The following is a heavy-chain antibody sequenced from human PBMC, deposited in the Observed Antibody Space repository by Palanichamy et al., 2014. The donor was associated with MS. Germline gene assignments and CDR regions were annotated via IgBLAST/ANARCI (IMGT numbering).Heavy chain of an antibody. Sequence: EVQLLESGGGLVQPGGSLILSCAASGFTFSSYAMNWVRQAPGKGLEWVSAIRGSGGSTSYADSVKGRFTISRDNSKNTLYLQMNSLRAEDTAIYYCAKSGDFWTGPRGWFDPWGQGTLVTVSS. CDR2: IRGSGGST. D-gene: IGHD3/OR15-3a*01. V-gene: IGHV3-23*01. J-gene: IGHJ5*02. CDR3: AKSGDFWTGPRGWFDP. CDR1: GFTFSSYA.